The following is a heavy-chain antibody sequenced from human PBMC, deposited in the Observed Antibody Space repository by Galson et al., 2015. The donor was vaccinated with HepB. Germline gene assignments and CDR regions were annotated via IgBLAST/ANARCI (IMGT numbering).Heavy chain of an antibody. V-gene: IGHV3-21*06. D-gene: IGHD2-21*01. J-gene: IGHJ4*02. Sequence: SLRLSCAASGFTFSNYSMNWVRQAPGKGLEWVSSISSSSSYIYYADSVNCRFTISRDNAKNSLYLQMNNLRAEDTAVYYCASDDCCGDCCAFDYWVQGTLVTVSS. CDR2: ISSSSSYI. CDR1: GFTFSNYS. CDR3: ASDDCCGDCCAFDY.